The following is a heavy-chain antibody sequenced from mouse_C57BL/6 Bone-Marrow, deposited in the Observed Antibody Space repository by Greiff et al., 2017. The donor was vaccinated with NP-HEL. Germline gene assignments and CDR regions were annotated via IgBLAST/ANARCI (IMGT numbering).Heavy chain of an antibody. CDR1: GYTFTGYW. Sequence: QVQLQQSGAELMKPGASVKLSCKATGYTFTGYWIEWVKQRPGHGLEWIGEILPGSGNTYYNEKFKGKATFTADTSSNTAYMQLSSLTTKDSAIYYCARDYYGSSYVDYGGQGTTLTVSA. D-gene: IGHD1-1*01. V-gene: IGHV1-9*01. CDR2: ILPGSGNT. CDR3: ARDYYGSSYVDY. J-gene: IGHJ2*01.